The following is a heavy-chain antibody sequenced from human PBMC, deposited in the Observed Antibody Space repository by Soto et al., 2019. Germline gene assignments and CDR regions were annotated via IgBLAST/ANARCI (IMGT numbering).Heavy chain of an antibody. CDR3: ARGTTVETGNY. CDR1: GCSISSGDYY. Sequence: TSETLSLTCTFSGCSISSGDYYWSWIRQHPGKGLEWIGYIYYSGSTYYNPSLKSRVTISVDTSKNQFSLKLSSVTAADTAVYYCARGTTVETGNYWGQGTLVTVSS. J-gene: IGHJ4*02. D-gene: IGHD4-17*01. V-gene: IGHV4-31*03. CDR2: IYYSGST.